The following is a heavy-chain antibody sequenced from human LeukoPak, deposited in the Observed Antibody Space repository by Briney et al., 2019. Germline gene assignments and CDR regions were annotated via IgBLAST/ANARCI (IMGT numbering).Heavy chain of an antibody. CDR2: IWYDGSNK. Sequence: GGSLRLSCAASGFTFSSYGMHWVRQAPGKGLEWVAVIWYDGSNKYYADAVKGRFTICRDNSKNTLSMQMNGLRAEDRAVFYCAREGVVDRSNINDYWAREPWSPSPQ. J-gene: IGHJ4*02. CDR3: AREGVVDRSNINDY. CDR1: GFTFSSYG. V-gene: IGHV3-33*01. D-gene: IGHD2-21*01.